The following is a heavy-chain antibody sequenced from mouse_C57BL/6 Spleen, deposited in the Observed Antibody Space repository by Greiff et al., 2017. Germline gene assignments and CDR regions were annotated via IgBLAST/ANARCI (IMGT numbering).Heavy chain of an antibody. V-gene: IGHV1-54*01. CDR2: INPGSGGT. J-gene: IGHJ4*01. CDR1: GYAFTNYL. CDR3: ARSGFTVDAMDY. D-gene: IGHD1-1*01. Sequence: QVQLQQSGAELVRPGTSVKVSCKASGYAFTNYLIEWVKQRPGQGLEWIGVINPGSGGTNYNEKFKGKATLTADKSSSTAYMQLSSLTSEDSAVYFCARSGFTVDAMDYWGQGTSVTVSS.